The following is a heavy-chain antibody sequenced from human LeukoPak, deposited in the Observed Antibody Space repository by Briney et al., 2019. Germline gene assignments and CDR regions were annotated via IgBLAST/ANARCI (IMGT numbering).Heavy chain of an antibody. CDR1: GGSISSYY. V-gene: IGHV4-59*01. J-gene: IGHJ5*02. Sequence: PSETLSLTCTVSGGSISSYYWSWIRQPPGKGLEWIGYIYYSGSTNYNPSLKSRVTTSVDTSKNQFSLKLSSVTAADTAVYYCARRVVPAAKSTGWFDPWGQGTLVTVSS. CDR3: ARRVVPAAKSTGWFDP. CDR2: IYYSGST. D-gene: IGHD2-2*01.